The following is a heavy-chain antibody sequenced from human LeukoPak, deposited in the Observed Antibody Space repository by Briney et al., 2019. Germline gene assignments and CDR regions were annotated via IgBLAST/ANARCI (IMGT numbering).Heavy chain of an antibody. Sequence: PSETLSLTCTVSGDSVTSGGSYWAWLRQPPGKGLEWIATVYYTGSTYYNPSLKSRVTISIDTSKNHFSLKLRSVVAPDTAVYYCARHSGSGSLSRPFDPWGQGTLVTVSS. CDR1: GDSVTSGGSY. CDR3: ARHSGSGSLSRPFDP. V-gene: IGHV4-39*02. D-gene: IGHD3-10*01. J-gene: IGHJ5*02. CDR2: VYYTGST.